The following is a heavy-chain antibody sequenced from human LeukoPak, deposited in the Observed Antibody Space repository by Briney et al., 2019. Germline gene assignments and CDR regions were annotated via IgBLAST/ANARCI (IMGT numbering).Heavy chain of an antibody. J-gene: IGHJ4*02. CDR2: TSHDGNT. CDR3: VRHARIGKADY. V-gene: IGHV4-39*01. CDR1: GGSISSLSYS. Sequence: SETLSLTCGVSGGSISSLSYSWGWIRQSPGERPGYIASTSHDGNTYYKPSLKSRITMSVETSKNQFSLKLTSVTAADTAVYYCVRHARIGKADYWGQGTLVTVSS. D-gene: IGHD1-26*01.